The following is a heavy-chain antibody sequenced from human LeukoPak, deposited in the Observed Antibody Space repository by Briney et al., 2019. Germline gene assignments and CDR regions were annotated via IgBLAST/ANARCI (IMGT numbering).Heavy chain of an antibody. CDR3: ARELDIVVVPAAIPDY. CDR1: GFTFSSYA. V-gene: IGHV3-30-3*01. J-gene: IGHJ4*02. Sequence: PGRSLRLSCAASGFTFSSYAMHWVRQAPGKGLEWVAVISYDGSNKYYADSVKGRFTISRDNSKNTLYLQMNSLRAEDTAVYYCARELDIVVVPAAIPDYWGQGTQVTVPS. D-gene: IGHD2-2*03. CDR2: ISYDGSNK.